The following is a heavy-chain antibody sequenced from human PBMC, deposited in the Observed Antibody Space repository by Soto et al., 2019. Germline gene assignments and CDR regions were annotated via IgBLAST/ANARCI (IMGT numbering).Heavy chain of an antibody. Sequence: QVQLQESGPGLVKPSETLSLTCTVSGGSITRGGYYWSWIRQHPGKGLEWSGYIYNSGTTYYNPSLKSRVTISVDTSKNQFSLKLTAVTAADTAVYYCARDPAPWGQGTLVTVSS. J-gene: IGHJ5*02. CDR3: ARDPAP. CDR1: GGSITRGGYY. V-gene: IGHV4-31*03. CDR2: IYNSGTT.